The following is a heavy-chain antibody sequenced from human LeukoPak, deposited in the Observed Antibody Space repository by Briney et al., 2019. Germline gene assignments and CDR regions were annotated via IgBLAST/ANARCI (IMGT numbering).Heavy chain of an antibody. Sequence: GESLKISCEGSGYSFSNYWIGWVRQVPGEGLEWMGWINPNSGGTNYAQKFQGRVTMTRDTSISTAYMELSRLRSDDTAVYYCARDKGYCTNGVCLGSNWFDPWGQGTLVTVSS. D-gene: IGHD2-8*01. CDR3: ARDKGYCTNGVCLGSNWFDP. V-gene: IGHV1-2*02. CDR1: GYSFSNYW. J-gene: IGHJ5*02. CDR2: INPNSGGT.